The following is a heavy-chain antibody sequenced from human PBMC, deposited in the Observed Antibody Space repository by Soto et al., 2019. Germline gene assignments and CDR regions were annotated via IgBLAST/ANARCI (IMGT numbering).Heavy chain of an antibody. Sequence: GASVKVSCKASGYTFTSYGISWVRQAPGQGLEWMGWISAYNGNTNYAQKLQGRVTMTTDTSTSTAYMELRSLRSDDTAVYYCARSRTVTSMQPFDNWGQGTLVTVTS. D-gene: IGHD4-17*01. CDR2: ISAYNGNT. V-gene: IGHV1-18*01. CDR3: ARSRTVTSMQPFDN. J-gene: IGHJ4*02. CDR1: GYTFTSYG.